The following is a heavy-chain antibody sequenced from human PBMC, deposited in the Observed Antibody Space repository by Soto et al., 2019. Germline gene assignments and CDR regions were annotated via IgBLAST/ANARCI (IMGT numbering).Heavy chain of an antibody. CDR1: GGSISSGDYY. D-gene: IGHD3-16*01. J-gene: IGHJ4*02. CDR3: ASDVRGSYFDY. CDR2: IYYSGST. V-gene: IGHV4-30-4*01. Sequence: QVQLQESGPGLVKPSQTLSLTCTVSGGSISSGDYYWSWIRQPPGKGLEWIGYIYYSGSTYYNPSLKCRVTISVATPQNQCPLKLSSVTAAYTAVYYCASDVRGSYFDYWGQGTLVTVSS.